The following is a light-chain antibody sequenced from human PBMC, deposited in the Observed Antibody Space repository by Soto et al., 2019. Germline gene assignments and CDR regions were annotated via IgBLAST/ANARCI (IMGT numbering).Light chain of an antibody. CDR2: NNN. CDR1: SSNIGGNN. Sequence: QSVLTQSPSTSGTPGQRVTISCSGSSSNIGGNNVNWYQQIPGTAPKLLIYNNNGRPSGVPDRFSGSKSGTSASLAISGLQSEDEADYYCAVWDDSLNGVLFGGGTKLTVL. J-gene: IGLJ2*01. V-gene: IGLV1-44*01. CDR3: AVWDDSLNGVL.